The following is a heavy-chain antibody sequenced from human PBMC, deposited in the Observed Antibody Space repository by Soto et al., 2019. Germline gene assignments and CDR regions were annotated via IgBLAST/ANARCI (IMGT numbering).Heavy chain of an antibody. CDR1: GFILSSYG. CDR2: IWDDGSNQ. J-gene: IGHJ6*02. D-gene: IGHD6-13*01. V-gene: IGHV3-33*01. Sequence: QEQLAESGGGVVQPGRSLRLSCVASGFILSSYGMHWVRQAPGKGLEWVGVIWDDGSNQYYADSVKGRFTIPIDNSKNTLYLQMNSLRAEETAVYYCARVRSSSWPYYYYGMDVWGQGNTVTVSS. CDR3: ARVRSSSWPYYYYGMDV.